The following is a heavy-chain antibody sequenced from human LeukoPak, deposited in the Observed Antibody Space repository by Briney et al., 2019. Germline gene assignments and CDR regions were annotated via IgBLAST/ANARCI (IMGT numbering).Heavy chain of an antibody. CDR2: IYYSGST. CDR1: GGSISSSSYY. Sequence: PSETLSLTCTVSGGSISSSSYYWGWIRQPPGKGLEWIGSIYYSGSTYYNPSLKSRVTISVDTSKNQFSLKLSSVTAADTAVYYCARGVGYSSGWHYWYFDLWGRGTLVTVSS. CDR3: ARGVGYSSGWHYWYFDL. J-gene: IGHJ2*01. V-gene: IGHV4-39*07. D-gene: IGHD6-19*01.